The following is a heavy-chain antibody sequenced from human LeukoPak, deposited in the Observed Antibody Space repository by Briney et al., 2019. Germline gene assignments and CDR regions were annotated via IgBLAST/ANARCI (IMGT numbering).Heavy chain of an antibody. Sequence: SETLSLTCAVYGGSLSGYYWSWIRQPPGKGLEWIGEINHSGSTYYNPSLNSRVTISVDTSKNQFSLKLSSVTAADTAVYYCARDGTPIYSSGWVYMDVWGKGTTVTISS. CDR2: INHSGST. J-gene: IGHJ6*04. CDR3: ARDGTPIYSSGWVYMDV. V-gene: IGHV4-34*01. CDR1: GGSLSGYY. D-gene: IGHD6-25*01.